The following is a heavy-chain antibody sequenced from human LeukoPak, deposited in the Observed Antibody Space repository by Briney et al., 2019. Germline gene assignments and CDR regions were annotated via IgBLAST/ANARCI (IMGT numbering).Heavy chain of an antibody. CDR2: ITGSGGTT. Sequence: PGGSLRLSCEASGFIFSNYAMSWVRQLPGRRLEWVSAITGSGGTTYYADSVKGRFTISRDNSKNTLYLQMNSLRAEDTAVYYCVGCSGGSCYKGENYWGQGTLVTVSS. D-gene: IGHD2-15*01. V-gene: IGHV3-23*01. CDR3: VGCSGGSCYKGENY. J-gene: IGHJ4*02. CDR1: GFIFSNYA.